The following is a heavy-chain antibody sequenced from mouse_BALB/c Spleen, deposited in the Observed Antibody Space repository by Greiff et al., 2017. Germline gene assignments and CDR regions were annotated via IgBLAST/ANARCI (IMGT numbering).Heavy chain of an antibody. V-gene: IGHV5-9-4*01. D-gene: IGHD1-1*01. J-gene: IGHJ3*01. CDR3: AREEGSWFAY. Sequence: EVKLMESGGGLVKPGGSLKLSCAASGFTFSSYAMSLVRQSPEKRLEWVAEISSGGSYTYYPDTVTGRFTISRDNAKNTLYLEMSSLRSEDTAMYYCAREEGSWFAYWGQGTLVTVSA. CDR1: GFTFSSYA. CDR2: ISSGGSYT.